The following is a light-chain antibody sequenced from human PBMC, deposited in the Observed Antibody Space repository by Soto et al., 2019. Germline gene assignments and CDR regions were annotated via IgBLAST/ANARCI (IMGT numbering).Light chain of an antibody. CDR1: QSVNSN. CDR2: GAS. CDR3: QKYNSWAT. V-gene: IGKV3-15*01. J-gene: IGKJ1*01. Sequence: EIVMTQSPATLSVSPGERATLSCRASQSVNSNLAWYQQKPGQAPRLLIYGASTRATGVPARFSGSGSGTEFILTVSSLQSEEFAVYLWQKYNSWATFGQGTKLEIK.